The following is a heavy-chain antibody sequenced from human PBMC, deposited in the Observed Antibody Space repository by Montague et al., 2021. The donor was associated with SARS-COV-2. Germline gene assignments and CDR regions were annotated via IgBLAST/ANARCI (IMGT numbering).Heavy chain of an antibody. V-gene: IGHV4-59*01. CDR1: GGFISSYY. J-gene: IGHJ4*02. CDR2: IYYSVST. Sequence: SETLSLTCTLSGGFISSYYWSWIRQPPGKGLEWIGYIYYSVSTNYNPSLKSRVTISVDTSKNQFSLKLSSVTAADTAVYYCARGRRITFGGGIGWFSTFDYWGQGTLVTVSS. CDR3: ARGRRITFGGGIGWFSTFDY. D-gene: IGHD3-16*02.